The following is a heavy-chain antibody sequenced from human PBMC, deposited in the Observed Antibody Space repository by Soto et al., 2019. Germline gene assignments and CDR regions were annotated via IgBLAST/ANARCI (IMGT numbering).Heavy chain of an antibody. Sequence: PGGSLRLSCAASGFTFSSYSMNWVRQAPGKGLEWVSSISSSSSYIYYADSVKGRFTISRDNAKNSLYLQMNSLRAEDTAVYYCARARGNDWYSDYWGQGTMVTVSS. D-gene: IGHD2-21*02. CDR1: GFTFSSYS. J-gene: IGHJ4*02. V-gene: IGHV3-21*01. CDR3: ARARGNDWYSDY. CDR2: ISSSSSYI.